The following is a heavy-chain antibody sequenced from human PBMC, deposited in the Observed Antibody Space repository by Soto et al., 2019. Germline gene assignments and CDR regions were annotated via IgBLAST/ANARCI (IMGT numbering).Heavy chain of an antibody. V-gene: IGHV4-39*01. CDR1: GVSIHNSHSF. J-gene: IGHJ5*01. Sequence: QLQLQESGPGLVKPSETLSLTCTVSGVSIHNSHSFWARIRQPPGKGLEFIGSVYYSGGANYNPSLKSRVTISVDTSKNQFSLTLNSVTAADTAVYHCGRVIEGATRHTDFDSWGQGTLVTVSS. CDR3: GRVIEGATRHTDFDS. CDR2: VYYSGGA.